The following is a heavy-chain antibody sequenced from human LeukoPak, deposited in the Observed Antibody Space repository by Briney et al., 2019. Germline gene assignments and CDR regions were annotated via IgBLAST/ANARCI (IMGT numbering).Heavy chain of an antibody. CDR2: ISGSGGST. J-gene: IGHJ4*02. Sequence: GGSLRLSCAASGFTFSSYAMSWVRQAPGKGLEWVSAISGSGGSTYYADSVKGRFTISRDNSKNTLYLQMNSLRAEDTAVYYCAKIALLWFGEFLSNLDYWGQGTLVTVSS. V-gene: IGHV3-23*01. D-gene: IGHD3-10*01. CDR3: AKIALLWFGEFLSNLDY. CDR1: GFTFSSYA.